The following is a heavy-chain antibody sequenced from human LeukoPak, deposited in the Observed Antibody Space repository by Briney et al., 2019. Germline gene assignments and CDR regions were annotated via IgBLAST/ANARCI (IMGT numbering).Heavy chain of an antibody. J-gene: IGHJ4*02. CDR2: ISGSGGST. CDR1: GFTFSSYA. Sequence: GGSLRLSCAASGFTFSSYAMSWVRQAPGKGLEWVSAISGSGGSTYYADSVKGRFTISRDDSKNTLLLQMNSLRAEDTAVYYCAQDFWAITGYWGQGTLVAVFS. CDR3: AQDFWAITGY. D-gene: IGHD3-16*01. V-gene: IGHV3-23*01.